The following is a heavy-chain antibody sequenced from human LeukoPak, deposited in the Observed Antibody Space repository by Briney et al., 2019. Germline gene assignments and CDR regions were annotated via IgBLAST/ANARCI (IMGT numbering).Heavy chain of an antibody. V-gene: IGHV4-39*07. CDR1: GGSISSSSYY. CDR2: IYHSGST. CDR3: ARGGNYWPQWWFDP. J-gene: IGHJ5*02. Sequence: KASETLSLTCTVSGGSISSSSYYWGWIRQPPGKGLEWIGSIYHSGSTYYNPSLKSRVTIAVETSKNQFSLKLSSVTAADKAVYYCARGGNYWPQWWFDPWGRGTLVSVSS. D-gene: IGHD1-26*01.